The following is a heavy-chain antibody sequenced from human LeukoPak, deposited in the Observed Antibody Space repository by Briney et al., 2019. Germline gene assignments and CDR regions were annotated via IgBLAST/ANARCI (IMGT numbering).Heavy chain of an antibody. CDR3: AREGSGTYADY. Sequence: NTGESLRLSCAASGFSFSSYSITWVRQAPGKGLEWVSSISSSGRYIYFADSLKGRFTISRDNPKNSAFLQMNSVRAEDTAVYYCAREGSGTYADYWGQGTLVTVST. J-gene: IGHJ4*02. D-gene: IGHD3-10*01. CDR1: GFSFSSYS. V-gene: IGHV3-21*01. CDR2: ISSSGRYI.